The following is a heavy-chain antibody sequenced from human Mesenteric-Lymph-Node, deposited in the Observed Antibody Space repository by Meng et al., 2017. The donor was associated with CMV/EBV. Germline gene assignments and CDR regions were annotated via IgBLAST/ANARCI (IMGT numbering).Heavy chain of an antibody. J-gene: IGHJ6*02. CDR3: AKDAPYYYGMDV. Sequence: GESLKISCAASGFTFSSYAMSWVRQAPGKGLEWVSVIYSGGSSTYYADSVKGRFTISRDNSKNTLYLQINSLRAEDTAVYYCAKDAPYYYGMDVWGQGTTVTVSS. CDR1: GFTFSSYA. CDR2: IYSGGSST. V-gene: IGHV3-23*03.